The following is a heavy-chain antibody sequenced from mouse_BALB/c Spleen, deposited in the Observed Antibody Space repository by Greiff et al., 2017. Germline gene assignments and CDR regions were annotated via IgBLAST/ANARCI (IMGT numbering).Heavy chain of an antibody. D-gene: IGHD1-1*01. Sequence: EVKLMESGGGLVKPGGSLKLSCAASGFTFSDYYMYWVRQTPEKRLEWVATISDGGSYTYYPDSVKGRFTISRDNAKNNLYLQMSSLKSEDTAMYYCARDIKGFAYWGQGTLVTVSA. CDR2: ISDGGSYT. CDR1: GFTFSDYY. J-gene: IGHJ3*01. V-gene: IGHV5-4*02. CDR3: ARDIKGFAY.